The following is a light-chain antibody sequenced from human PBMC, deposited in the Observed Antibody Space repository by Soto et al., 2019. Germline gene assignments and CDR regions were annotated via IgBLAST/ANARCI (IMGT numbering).Light chain of an antibody. CDR2: EVS. Sequence: QSVLTQPASVSGSPGQSITISCTGTSSDVGGYNYVSWYQQHPGKAPKLMIYEVSNRPSGVSNHFSGSKSGNTASLTISGLLAEDEADYYCSSYTSSSNDDVFGTGTKVTVL. J-gene: IGLJ1*01. V-gene: IGLV2-14*01. CDR1: SSDVGGYNY. CDR3: SSYTSSSNDDV.